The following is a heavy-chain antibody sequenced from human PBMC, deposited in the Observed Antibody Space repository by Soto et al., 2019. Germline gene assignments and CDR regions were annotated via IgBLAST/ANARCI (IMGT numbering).Heavy chain of an antibody. V-gene: IGHV3-20*01. CDR2: INWNGGST. CDR1: GFTFDDYG. Sequence: VQLVESGGGVVRPGGSLRLSCAASGFTFDDYGMSWVRQAPGKGLEWVWGINWNGGSTGYADSVKGRFTISSDNAKNYLYLQMNSLRAEDTALYHCARWGSPEVWYFDLWGRGTLVTVSS. D-gene: IGHD3-16*01. CDR3: ARWGSPEVWYFDL. J-gene: IGHJ2*01.